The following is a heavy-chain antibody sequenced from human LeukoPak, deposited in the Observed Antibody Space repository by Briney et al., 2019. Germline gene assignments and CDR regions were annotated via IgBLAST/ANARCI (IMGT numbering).Heavy chain of an antibody. V-gene: IGHV1-69*04. CDR2: IIPVLNVT. J-gene: IGHJ6*02. D-gene: IGHD5-18*01. CDR3: AKDQGLTAPPPYGLDV. Sequence: ASAKVSCKTSGGTFSSSAITWVRQAPGQGLERMGRIIPVLNVTTYAQKFQGRVMITADTSSSTVYMELSSLRSEETAVYYCAKDQGLTAPPPYGLDVWGQGTTVIVSS. CDR1: GGTFSSSA.